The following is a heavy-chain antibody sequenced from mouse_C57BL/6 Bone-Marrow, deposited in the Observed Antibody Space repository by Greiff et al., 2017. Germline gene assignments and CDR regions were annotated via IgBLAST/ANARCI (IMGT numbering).Heavy chain of an antibody. CDR1: GFTFSSYA. V-gene: IGHV5-4*03. D-gene: IGHD1-1*01. CDR3: ARRYYGSSYDYAMDY. J-gene: IGHJ4*01. CDR2: ISDGGSYT. Sequence: EVKLVESGGGLVKPGGSLKLSCAASGFTFSSYAMSWVRQTPEKRLEWVATISDGGSYTYYPDNVKGRFTISRDNAKNTLFLQMTSLRSEDTAMYYCARRYYGSSYDYAMDYWGQGTSVTVSS.